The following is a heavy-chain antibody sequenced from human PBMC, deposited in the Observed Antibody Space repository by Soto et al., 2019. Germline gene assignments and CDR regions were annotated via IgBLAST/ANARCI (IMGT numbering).Heavy chain of an antibody. V-gene: IGHV1-18*04. CDR2: ISAYNGNT. D-gene: IGHD3-9*01. CDR1: GYTFTSYG. J-gene: IGHJ6*02. Sequence: ASVKVSCKASGYTFTSYGISWVRQAPGQGLEWMGWISAYNGNTNYAQKLQGRVTMTTDTSTSTAYMELRSLRSDDTAVYYCAIVASGVYYAILTGSKTFYYYYGMDVWGQGTTVTV. CDR3: AIVASGVYYAILTGSKTFYYYYGMDV.